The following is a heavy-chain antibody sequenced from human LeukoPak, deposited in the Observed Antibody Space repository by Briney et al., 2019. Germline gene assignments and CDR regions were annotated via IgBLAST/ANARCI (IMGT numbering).Heavy chain of an antibody. D-gene: IGHD6-19*01. CDR2: IRYDGSNK. CDR3: AKESGADWAVAGTGYFDY. V-gene: IGHV3-30*02. CDR1: GFTFSSYG. J-gene: IGHJ4*02. Sequence: GGSLRLSCAASGFTFSSYGMHWVRQAPGKGLEWVAFIRYDGSNKYYADSVKGRFTISRDNSKNTLYLQMNSLGAEDTAVYYCAKESGADWAVAGTGYFDYWGQGTLVTVSS.